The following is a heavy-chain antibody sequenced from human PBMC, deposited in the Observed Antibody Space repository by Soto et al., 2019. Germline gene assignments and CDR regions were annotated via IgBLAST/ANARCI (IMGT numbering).Heavy chain of an antibody. V-gene: IGHV1-24*01. J-gene: IGHJ4*02. CDR3: ATSVGITGTTSFDY. CDR2: FDPEDGET. Sequence: ASVKVSCKVSGYTLTELSMHWVRQAPGKGLEWMGGFDPEDGETIYAQKFQGRVTMTEDTSTDTAYMELSSLRPEDTAVYYCATSVGITGTTSFDYWGQGTLVTVSS. CDR1: GYTLTELS. D-gene: IGHD1-20*01.